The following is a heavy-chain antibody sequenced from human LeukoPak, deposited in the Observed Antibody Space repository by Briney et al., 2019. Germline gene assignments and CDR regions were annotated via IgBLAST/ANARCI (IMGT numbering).Heavy chain of an antibody. CDR3: ARDGFPILTYYYYGMDV. J-gene: IGHJ6*02. Sequence: GGSLRLSCAASGFTFSSYCMSWVRQAPGKGLEWVANIRQDGSEKYYVDSVKGRFTISRDNAKNSLYLQMNSLRAEDTAVYYCARDGFPILTYYYYGMDVWGQGTTVTVSS. CDR1: GFTFSSYC. CDR2: IRQDGSEK. D-gene: IGHD3-10*01. V-gene: IGHV3-7*03.